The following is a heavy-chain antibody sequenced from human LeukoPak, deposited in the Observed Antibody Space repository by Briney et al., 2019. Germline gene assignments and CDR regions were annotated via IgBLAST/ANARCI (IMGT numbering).Heavy chain of an antibody. CDR3: TRDYGGFDY. CDR2: IRSKVYGGTT. Sequence: GGSVRLSCRCSGFTFGDYVMTWVRQAPGKGLEWVGFIRSKVYGGTTEYAASVRGRFIISRDDSKSIAYLQMNSLETEDTAVYYCTRDYGGFDYWGQGTLVTVSS. CDR1: GFTFGDYV. D-gene: IGHD4-23*01. V-gene: IGHV3-49*04. J-gene: IGHJ4*02.